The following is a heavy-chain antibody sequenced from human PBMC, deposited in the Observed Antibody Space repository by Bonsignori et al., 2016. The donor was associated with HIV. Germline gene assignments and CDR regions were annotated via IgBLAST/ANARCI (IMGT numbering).Heavy chain of an antibody. J-gene: IGHJ5*02. V-gene: IGHV4-34*01. CDR1: GGSFSGYY. Sequence: SETLSLTCAVYGGSFSGYYWSWIRQPPGKGLEWIGEINHSGSTNYNPSLKSRVTISVDTSKNQFSLKLSSVTAADTAVYYCAREYVEAAGSADWFDPWGQGTLVTVSS. CDR3: AREYVEAAGSADWFDP. CDR2: INHSGST. D-gene: IGHD6-13*01.